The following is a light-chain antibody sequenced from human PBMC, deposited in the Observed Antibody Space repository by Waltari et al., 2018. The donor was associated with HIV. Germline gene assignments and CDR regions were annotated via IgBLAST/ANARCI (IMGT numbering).Light chain of an antibody. Sequence: DIQMTPSPSSLSASVGDRVTITCRASQSISSYLNWYQQKPGKAPKLLIYAASSLQSGVPSRFSGSGSGTDFTLTISSLQPEDFATYYCQQSYSTLGTLGQGTKVEIK. CDR3: QQSYSTLGT. J-gene: IGKJ1*01. V-gene: IGKV1-39*01. CDR2: AAS. CDR1: QSISSY.